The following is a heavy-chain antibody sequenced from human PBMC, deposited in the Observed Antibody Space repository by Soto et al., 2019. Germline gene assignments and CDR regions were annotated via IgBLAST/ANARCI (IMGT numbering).Heavy chain of an antibody. J-gene: IGHJ3*02. D-gene: IGHD3-9*01. V-gene: IGHV3-21*01. CDR2: ISSSSSYI. Sequence: GGSLRLSCAASGFTFSSYSMNWVRQAPGKGLEWVSSISSSSSYIYYADSVKGRFTISRDNAKNSLYLQMNSLRAEDTAVYYCARALGRYYDILTGYYVRAGDAFDIWGQGTMVTVSS. CDR3: ARALGRYYDILTGYYVRAGDAFDI. CDR1: GFTFSSYS.